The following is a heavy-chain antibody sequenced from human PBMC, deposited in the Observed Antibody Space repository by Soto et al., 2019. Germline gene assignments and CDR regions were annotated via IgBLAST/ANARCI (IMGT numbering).Heavy chain of an antibody. J-gene: IGHJ4*02. D-gene: IGHD3-16*01. CDR1: GGTFSSYT. V-gene: IGHV1-69*08. Sequence: QAQLVQSGAELKKPGSSVKVSCKASGGTFSSYTFSWVRQAPGQGLEGMGRIIPILGIINYAQNFQGKVTITADKSTTTAHKELSRLTSEDTAVYYCARDLGDTPTASGYWGQGTLVTVSS. CDR3: ARDLGDTPTASGY. CDR2: IIPILGII.